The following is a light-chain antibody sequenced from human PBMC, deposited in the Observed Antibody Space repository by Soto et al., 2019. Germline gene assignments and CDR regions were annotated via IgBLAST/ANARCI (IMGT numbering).Light chain of an antibody. Sequence: DIQMTQSPSSLSASVGDRVTITCQASHDITNYLNWYQQKPGKGPRLLIYGASNLETGVPSRFSGSGSGTDFTLTISSLQPEDFATYYCQQSYSTPPTFGGGTKVDIK. CDR2: GAS. J-gene: IGKJ4*01. CDR1: HDITNY. CDR3: QQSYSTPPT. V-gene: IGKV1-39*01.